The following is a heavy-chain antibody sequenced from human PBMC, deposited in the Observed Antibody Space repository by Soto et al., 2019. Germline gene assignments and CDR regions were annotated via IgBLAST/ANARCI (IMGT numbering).Heavy chain of an antibody. CDR3: VRDGDRFERSDAFDI. J-gene: IGHJ3*02. CDR2: ISSSSSTN. V-gene: IGHV3-48*02. D-gene: IGHD3-16*01. Sequence: GESLRLSCTASGFTFSSCSMNWVRQAPGKGMGWVSYISSSSSTNYYADSVKGRFTISRDNDKNSLYLHMNSLRDEDMDVYSCVRDGDRFERSDAFDIWGQGTMVTVSS. CDR1: GFTFSSCS.